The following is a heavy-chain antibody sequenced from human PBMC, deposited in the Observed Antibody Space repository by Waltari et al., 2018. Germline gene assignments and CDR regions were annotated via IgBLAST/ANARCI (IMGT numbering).Heavy chain of an antibody. CDR2: ISYDGSNK. CDR3: AKDYSYSSGWGYYYYGMDV. Sequence: QVQLVESGGGVVQPGRSLRLSCAASGFTFSSYGMHWVRQAPGKGLEWVAVISYDGSNKYYADSVKGRFTISRDNSKNTLYLQMNSLRAEDTAVYYSAKDYSYSSGWGYYYYGMDVWGQGTTVTVSS. V-gene: IGHV3-30*18. CDR1: GFTFSSYG. J-gene: IGHJ6*02. D-gene: IGHD6-19*01.